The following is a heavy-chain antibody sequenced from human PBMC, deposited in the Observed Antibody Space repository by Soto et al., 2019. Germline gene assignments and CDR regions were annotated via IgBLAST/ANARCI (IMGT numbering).Heavy chain of an antibody. Sequence: QITLKESGPTLVEPTQTLTLTCSFSGFSLTTSGVGVGWFRQAPGKALECLGIIYWDNDRRYNPSLKTRLTITKDTSGKQVVLTMTYMEPVDTGTYYCAHRVTYSDSWDVGWFDSWGQGTPVTVS. CDR3: AHRVTYSDSWDVGWFDS. D-gene: IGHD1-26*01. CDR1: GFSLTTSGVG. J-gene: IGHJ5*01. CDR2: IYWDNDR. V-gene: IGHV2-5*02.